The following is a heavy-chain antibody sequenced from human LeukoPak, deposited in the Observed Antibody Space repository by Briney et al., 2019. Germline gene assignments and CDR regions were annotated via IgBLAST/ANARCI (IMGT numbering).Heavy chain of an antibody. CDR2: ISSSSSYI. CDR3: ARAVVVAATPDY. J-gene: IGHJ4*02. Sequence: GGSLRLSCAASGFTFSSYSMNWARQAPGKGLEWVSSISSSSSYIYYADSVKGRFTISRDNAKNSLYLQMNSLRAEDTAVYYCARAVVVAATPDYWGQGTLVTVSS. CDR1: GFTFSSYS. V-gene: IGHV3-21*01. D-gene: IGHD2-15*01.